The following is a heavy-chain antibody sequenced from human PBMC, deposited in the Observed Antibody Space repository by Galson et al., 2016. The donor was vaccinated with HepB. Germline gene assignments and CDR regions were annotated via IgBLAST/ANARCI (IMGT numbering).Heavy chain of an antibody. D-gene: IGHD2/OR15-2a*01. CDR3: ASGISYFGSSNSLDF. J-gene: IGHJ4*02. V-gene: IGHV3-11*04. Sequence: SLRLSCAASGLTFSDYYMSWIRQAPGKGLQWLSYISADSSTIHYADSVKGRFTISRDNARDLLYLQLSSLTVEDTAVYFCASGISYFGSSNSLDFWGQGTLVTVSS. CDR2: ISADSSTI. CDR1: GLTFSDYY.